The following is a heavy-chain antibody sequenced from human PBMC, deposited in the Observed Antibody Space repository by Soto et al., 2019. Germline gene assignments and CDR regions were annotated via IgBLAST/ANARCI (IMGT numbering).Heavy chain of an antibody. Sequence: EVQLVESGGGLGQPGGSLRLPCAASGFTFSTYWMTWVRQPPGKGLEWVASINQDGSERYYVDSVRGRFTISRDNAKNSLYLQMNRLRAEDTAVYYCVCGGNFFVYWGQGTLVTVSP. CDR2: INQDGSER. D-gene: IGHD3-16*01. V-gene: IGHV3-7*01. CDR1: GFTFSTYW. J-gene: IGHJ4*02. CDR3: VCGGNFFVY.